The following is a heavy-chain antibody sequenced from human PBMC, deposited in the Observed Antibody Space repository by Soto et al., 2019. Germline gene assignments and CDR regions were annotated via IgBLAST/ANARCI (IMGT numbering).Heavy chain of an antibody. V-gene: IGHV4-59*01. D-gene: IGHD6-19*01. J-gene: IGHJ4*02. Sequence: SETLSLTCTVSGASISSNYWSWIRQPPGKGLEWIAYIYYSGSTNYNPSLKSRVTISIDTSKNQFSLKLSSVTAADTAVYYCARGIAVSGHYFDSWGQGTLVTVSS. CDR3: ARGIAVSGHYFDS. CDR1: GASISSNY. CDR2: IYYSGST.